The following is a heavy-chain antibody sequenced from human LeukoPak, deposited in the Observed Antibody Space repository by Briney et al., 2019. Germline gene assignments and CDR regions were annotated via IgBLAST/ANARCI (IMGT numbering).Heavy chain of an antibody. CDR2: IIPIFGTA. D-gene: IGHD2-8*01. CDR1: GGTFSSYA. J-gene: IGHJ6*03. Sequence: ASVKVSCKASGGTFSSYAISWVRQAPGQGLEWMGGIIPIFGTANYAQKFQGRVTITTDESTSTAYMEVTSLRSDDTAVYYCARVFGVMDGPYYYYMDVWAKGTTVTVSS. CDR3: ARVFGVMDGPYYYYMDV. V-gene: IGHV1-69*05.